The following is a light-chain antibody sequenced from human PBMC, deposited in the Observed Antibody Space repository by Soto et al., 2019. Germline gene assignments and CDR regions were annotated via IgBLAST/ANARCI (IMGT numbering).Light chain of an antibody. CDR1: SSDVGGYNY. CDR3: SSYTSSSTPLV. J-gene: IGLJ2*01. V-gene: IGLV2-14*01. CDR2: DVS. Sequence: QSVLTQPASVAGSPGQSITISCTGTSSDVGGYNYVSWYQQHPGKAPKLMIYDVSNRPSGVSDRFSGSKSGNTASLPISGLQAEDEADYYCSSYTSSSTPLVFGGGTKVTVL.